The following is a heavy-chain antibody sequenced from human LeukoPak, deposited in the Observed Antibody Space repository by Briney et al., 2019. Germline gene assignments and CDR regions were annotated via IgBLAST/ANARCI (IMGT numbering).Heavy chain of an antibody. CDR1: GGSISSYY. D-gene: IGHD2-2*01. V-gene: IGHV4-59*01. CDR3: ARGYCSSTSCYALGYYYYGMDV. CDR2: IYYSGST. Sequence: SETLSLTCTVSGGSISSYYWSWIRQPPGKGLEWIGYIYYSGSTNYNPFLKSRVTISVDTSKNQFSLKLSSVTAADTAVYYCARGYCSSTSCYALGYYYYGMDVWGKGTTVTVSS. J-gene: IGHJ6*04.